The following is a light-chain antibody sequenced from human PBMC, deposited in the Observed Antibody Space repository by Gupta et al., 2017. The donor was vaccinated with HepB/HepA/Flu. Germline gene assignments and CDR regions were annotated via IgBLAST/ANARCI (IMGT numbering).Light chain of an antibody. V-gene: IGLV2-14*03. CDR2: DVS. CDR3: CSYTRSSTLV. CDR1: SSDIGANNY. Sequence: QSALTQAAPVSGSPGQSPTIASTGTSSDIGANNYVSRYQQHPDKAPKLMIYDVSGRRSGVSNRFSGSKSGNTASLVVSELQAEDEDDYYCCSYTRSSTLVFGGGTKLTVL. J-gene: IGLJ3*02.